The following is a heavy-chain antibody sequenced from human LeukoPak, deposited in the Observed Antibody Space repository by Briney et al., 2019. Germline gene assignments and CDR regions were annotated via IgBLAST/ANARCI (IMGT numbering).Heavy chain of an antibody. CDR3: AKGSYYESSGSFYFDY. Sequence: GGSLRLSCAASGFTFSSYAMSWVRQAPGKGLEWVSGISGSGDNTYYADSVKGRFTISRDNSKNTLYVQVNSLGTEDTAAYYCAKGSYYESSGSFYFDYWGQGTLVTVSS. V-gene: IGHV3-23*01. CDR1: GFTFSSYA. CDR2: ISGSGDNT. J-gene: IGHJ4*02. D-gene: IGHD3-22*01.